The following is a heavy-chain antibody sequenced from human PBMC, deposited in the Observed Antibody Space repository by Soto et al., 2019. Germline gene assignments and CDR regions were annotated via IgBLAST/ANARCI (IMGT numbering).Heavy chain of an antibody. CDR2: INPSGGST. V-gene: IGHV1-46*01. J-gene: IGHJ4*02. Sequence: QVQLVQSGAEVKKPGASVKVSCKASGYTFTSYYMHWVRQAPGQGLEWMGIINPSGGSTSYAQKFQGRVTMTRDTSTSTVYMELSSLRSEDTAVYYCARGGSFTIFGVDPTSYYWGQGTLVTVSS. CDR3: ARGGSFTIFGVDPTSYY. CDR1: GYTFTSYY. D-gene: IGHD3-3*01.